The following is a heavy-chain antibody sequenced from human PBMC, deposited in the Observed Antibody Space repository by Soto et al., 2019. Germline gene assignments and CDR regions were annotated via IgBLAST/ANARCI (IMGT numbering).Heavy chain of an antibody. Sequence: PSETLSLTCTVSGGSISSSSYYWGWIRQPPGKGLEWIGSIYYNGSTYYNPSLKSRVTISVDTSKNQFSLKLSSVTAPDPAVYYWARLRGYSLYFDYWGQGTPVTVSS. CDR3: ARLRGYSLYFDY. CDR2: IYYNGST. D-gene: IGHD5-18*01. J-gene: IGHJ4*02. V-gene: IGHV4-39*01. CDR1: GGSISSSSYY.